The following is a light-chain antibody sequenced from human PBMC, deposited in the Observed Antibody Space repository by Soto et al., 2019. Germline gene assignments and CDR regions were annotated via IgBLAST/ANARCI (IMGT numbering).Light chain of an antibody. CDR1: SSGVGTYNL. CDR2: EDT. Sequence: QSALTQPASVSGSPGQSITISCTETSSGVGTYNLVSWFQQHPDKAPKLLISEDTQRPSGVSNRFSGSRSGNAASLTISGLQAKDEADYYCCSYVGSSTFVIFGGGTKLTVL. CDR3: CSYVGSSTFVI. J-gene: IGLJ2*01. V-gene: IGLV2-23*02.